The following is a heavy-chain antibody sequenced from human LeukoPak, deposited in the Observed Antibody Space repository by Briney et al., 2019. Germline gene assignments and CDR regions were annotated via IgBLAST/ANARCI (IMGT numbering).Heavy chain of an antibody. V-gene: IGHV4-34*01. J-gene: IGHJ4*02. CDR3: ATDKREEGFFSH. CDR1: GGSFSGYY. Sequence: SETLSLTCAVYGGSFSGYYWSWIRQPPGKGLEWIGEINHSGSTNYNPSLKSRVTISVDTSKNQFSLKLSSVTAADTAVYYCATDKREEGFFSHWGQGTLVTVSS. CDR2: INHSGST. D-gene: IGHD3-3*01.